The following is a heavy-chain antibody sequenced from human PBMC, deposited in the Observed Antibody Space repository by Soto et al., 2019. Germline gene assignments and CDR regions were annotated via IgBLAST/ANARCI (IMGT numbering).Heavy chain of an antibody. D-gene: IGHD2-2*01. CDR2: IGDSGTST. CDR1: GFTFSSYA. CDR3: AKFRYCSSSTCHLDFDY. Sequence: EVQLLESGGGLVQPGGSLRLSCAASGFTFSSYAMSWVRQAPGEGLEWVSSIGDSGTSTYYVDSVKGRFTISRNNTKNTMFLQMTRLRAEDTDVYFCAKFRYCSSSTCHLDFDYWGQGTLVTVSS. V-gene: IGHV3-23*01. J-gene: IGHJ4*02.